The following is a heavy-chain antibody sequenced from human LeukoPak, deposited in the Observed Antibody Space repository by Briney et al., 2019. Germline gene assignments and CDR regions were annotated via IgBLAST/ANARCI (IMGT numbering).Heavy chain of an antibody. J-gene: IGHJ5*01. CDR1: GFIFSSYS. D-gene: IGHD3-10*01. CDR3: ARMPHGSGNNWFDS. CDR2: IGSSSGTI. V-gene: IGHV3-48*04. Sequence: GGSLRLSCAASGFIFSSYSMNWVRQAPGKGLEWVSYIGSSSGTIFYADSVKGRFTISRDNAKNSLYLQMKSLRAEDTAVYFCARMPHGSGNNWFDSWGQGTLVTVSS.